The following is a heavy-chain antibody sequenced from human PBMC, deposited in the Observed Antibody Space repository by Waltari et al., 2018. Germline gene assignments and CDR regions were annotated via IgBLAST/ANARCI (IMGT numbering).Heavy chain of an antibody. CDR3: TRAYYYDSTTYYRNYFDL. V-gene: IGHV3-49*04. CDR2: IRSGGTA. D-gene: IGHD3-10*01. J-gene: IGHJ4*02. Sequence: EVQVVESGGGLVQPGRSLRLSCTVSGFPFGDYGLTWVRQAPEKGLEWISFIRSGGTAEYAASVKGRFTISRDDSRSTAYLQLNSLETEDTAVYYCTRAYYYDSTTYYRNYFDLWGQGTLVTVSS. CDR1: GFPFGDYG.